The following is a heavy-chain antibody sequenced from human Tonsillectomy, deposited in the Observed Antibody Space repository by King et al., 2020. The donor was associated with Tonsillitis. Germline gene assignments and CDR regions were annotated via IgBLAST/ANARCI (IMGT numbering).Heavy chain of an antibody. CDR3: AKEIAAAGDSYYSYGMDV. Sequence: VQLVESGGGVVQPGRSLRLSCAASGFSFRNYGIHWVRQAPGKGLEWVAIIPYDGSNKYYADSVKGRFTVSRDNSKNTLYLQMNSLRVEDTAVYYCAKEIAAAGDSYYSYGMDVWAQGTAVTVSS. J-gene: IGHJ6*02. D-gene: IGHD6-13*01. V-gene: IGHV3-30*18. CDR2: IPYDGSNK. CDR1: GFSFRNYG.